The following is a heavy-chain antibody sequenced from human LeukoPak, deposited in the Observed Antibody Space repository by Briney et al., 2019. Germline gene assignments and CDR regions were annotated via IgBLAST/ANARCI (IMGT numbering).Heavy chain of an antibody. V-gene: IGHV3-23*01. Sequence: SGGSLRLSCAASGFTFSSYAMSWVRQAPGKGLEWVSAISGSGGSTYYADSVKGRFTISRDNSKNTLYLQMNSLRAEDTAVYYCAKDSSYDSSGYLSHWGQGTLVTVSS. D-gene: IGHD3-22*01. CDR3: AKDSSYDSSGYLSH. CDR1: GFTFSSYA. J-gene: IGHJ4*02. CDR2: ISGSGGST.